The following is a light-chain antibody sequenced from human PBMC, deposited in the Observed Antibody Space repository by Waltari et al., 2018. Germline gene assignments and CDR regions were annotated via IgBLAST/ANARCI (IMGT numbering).Light chain of an antibody. CDR2: GVS. Sequence: DTLLTQSPGTLSLSPGERATLSCRASRTVYSDYLAWYQQKAVQAPSLLIYGVSTRATGVADRFSGSGSGTDFYLTITMLEPEDAAVYFCQHYGGFPWSFGQGTKVEI. CDR3: QHYGGFPWS. CDR1: RTVYSDY. J-gene: IGKJ1*01. V-gene: IGKV3-20*01.